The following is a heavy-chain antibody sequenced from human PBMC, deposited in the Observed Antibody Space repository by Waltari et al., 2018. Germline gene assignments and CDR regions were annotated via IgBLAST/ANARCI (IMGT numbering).Heavy chain of an antibody. J-gene: IGHJ3*02. CDR1: GFTFSTYW. CDR3: AELSSSAFHI. V-gene: IGHV3-74*01. D-gene: IGHD1-7*01. CDR2: INSDGSST. Sequence: VQLVESGGGLVQPGGSLRLPWAASGFTFSTYWMHWVRQAPGKGLAWVSRINSDGSSTSYADSVMGRFTISRDNAKNTLYLQMNSLSVDDTAVYYCAELSSSAFHIWGQGTMVTVSS.